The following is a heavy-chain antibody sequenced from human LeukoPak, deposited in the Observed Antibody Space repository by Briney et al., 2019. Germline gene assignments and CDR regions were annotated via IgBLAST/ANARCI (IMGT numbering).Heavy chain of an antibody. J-gene: IGHJ6*04. CDR1: GGSFSGYY. CDR2: INHSGST. V-gene: IGHV4-34*01. Sequence: PSETLSLTCAVYGGSFSGYYWSWIRRPPGKGLEWIGEINHSGSTNYNPSLKSRVTISVDTSKNQFSLKLSSVTAADTAVYYCARRLDSSGWPRGYYYGMGVWGKGTTVTVSS. CDR3: ARRLDSSGWPRGYYYGMGV. D-gene: IGHD6-19*01.